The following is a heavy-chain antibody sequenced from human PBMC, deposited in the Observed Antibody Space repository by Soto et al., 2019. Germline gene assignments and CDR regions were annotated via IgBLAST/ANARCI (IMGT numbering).Heavy chain of an antibody. CDR1: GGSISSGGYY. D-gene: IGHD3-10*01. Sequence: SETLSLTCTVSGGSISSGGYYWSWIRQHPGKGLEWIGYIYYSGSTYYNPSLKSRVTISVDTSKNQFSLKLSSVTAADTAVYYCVKDHGTAMVRGGLDSWGQGALVTVSS. CDR3: VKDHGTAMVRGGLDS. CDR2: IYYSGST. J-gene: IGHJ4*02. V-gene: IGHV4-31*03.